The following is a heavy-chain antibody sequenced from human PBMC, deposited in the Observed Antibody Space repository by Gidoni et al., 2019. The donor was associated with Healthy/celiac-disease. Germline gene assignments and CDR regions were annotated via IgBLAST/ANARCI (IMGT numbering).Heavy chain of an antibody. CDR2: ISSSSSYI. CDR1: GFTSRSDS. CDR3: AREARLCCYDGIALDY. Sequence: EVQLVESGGGLVKRGGSLRRSCAAPGFTSRSDSMNWVRQAPGKGLEWVSSISSSSSYIYYADSVNCRFTISRDNAKNSLYLQMNSLSAEDTAVYYCAREARLCCYDGIALDYWGQGTLVTVSS. D-gene: IGHD5-12*01. V-gene: IGHV3-21*01. J-gene: IGHJ4*02.